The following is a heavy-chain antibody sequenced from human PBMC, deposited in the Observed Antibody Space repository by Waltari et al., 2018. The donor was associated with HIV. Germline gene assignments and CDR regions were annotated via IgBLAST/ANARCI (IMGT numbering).Heavy chain of an antibody. CDR3: ARDRNNYGLGNERDFDN. J-gene: IGHJ4*02. Sequence: QVQLVESGGGLVKPGGSLRLSCAASGFTFSDYSMNWIRQAPGRWRDWISYISPSGSTIYYAGAVEGRFTVSRDSAKNSLYLQMNSLRAEDTAVYYCARDRNNYGLGNERDFDNWGQGTLVTVSS. V-gene: IGHV3-11*04. CDR2: ISPSGSTI. D-gene: IGHD3-10*01. CDR1: GFTFSDYS.